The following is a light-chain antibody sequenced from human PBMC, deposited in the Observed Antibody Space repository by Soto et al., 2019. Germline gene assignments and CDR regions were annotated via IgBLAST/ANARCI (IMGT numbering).Light chain of an antibody. J-gene: IGKJ3*01. CDR1: QSVSSN. Sequence: EIVMTQSPATLSVSPGERATLSCRASQSVSSNLAWYQQKPGQAPRLLIYGASTRATGIPAKFSGSRSGTEFTLHKSRLQSEDFAVYYCQQYNNWLITFGPGTNVDIK. V-gene: IGKV3-15*01. CDR2: GAS. CDR3: QQYNNWLIT.